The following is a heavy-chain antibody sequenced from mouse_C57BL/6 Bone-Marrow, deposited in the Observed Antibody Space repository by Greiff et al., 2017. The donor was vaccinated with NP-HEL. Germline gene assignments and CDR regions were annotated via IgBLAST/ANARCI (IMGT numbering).Heavy chain of an antibody. V-gene: IGHV5-6*01. J-gene: IGHJ2*01. CDR2: ISSGGSYT. CDR1: GFTFSSYG. D-gene: IGHD2-1*01. CDR3: ARPGGNPYYFDY. Sequence: EVQGVESGGDLVKPGGSLKLSCAASGFTFSSYGMSWVRQTPDKRLEWVATISSGGSYTYYPDSVKGRFTISRDNAKNTLYLQMSSLKSEDTAMYYCARPGGNPYYFDYWGQGTTLTVSS.